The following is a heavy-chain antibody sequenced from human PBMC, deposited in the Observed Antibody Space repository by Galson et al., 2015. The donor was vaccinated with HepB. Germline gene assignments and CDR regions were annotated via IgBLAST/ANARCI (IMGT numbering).Heavy chain of an antibody. D-gene: IGHD1-26*01. V-gene: IGHV1-24*01. J-gene: IGHJ3*02. CDR3: ATARGMVGAPLDAFDI. Sequence: SVKVSCKVSGYTLTELSMHWVRQAPGKGLEWMGGFDPEDGETIYAQKFQGRVTMTEDTSTDTAYMELSSLRSEDTAVYYCATARGMVGAPLDAFDIWGQGTMVTVSS. CDR2: FDPEDGET. CDR1: GYTLTELS.